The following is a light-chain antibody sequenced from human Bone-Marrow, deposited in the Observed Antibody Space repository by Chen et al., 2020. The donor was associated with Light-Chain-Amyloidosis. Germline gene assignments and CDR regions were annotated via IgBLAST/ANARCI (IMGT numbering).Light chain of an antibody. CDR2: EDD. J-gene: IGLJ3*02. V-gene: IGLV6-57*01. CDR1: SGSIATNY. Sequence: NCMLTQPQSVSESPGKTVIISCMRSSGSIATNYVQWYQQRPGSSPTTVIYEDDQRPSGVPDRFSGSIDRSSNSASLTISGLKTEDDADYYCQSYQGSSQGVFGGGTKLTVL. CDR3: QSYQGSSQGV.